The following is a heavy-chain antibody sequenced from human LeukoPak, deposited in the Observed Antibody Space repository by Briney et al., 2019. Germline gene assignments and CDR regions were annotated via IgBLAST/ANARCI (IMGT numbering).Heavy chain of an antibody. Sequence: PSGTLSLTCALSGGSLSSSNWWSWVRQPPGKGLEWIGEIYHSGSPNYNPSLKSRVTISVDKSKNQFSLKLSSVTAADTAVYYCARARGTMVRDYYYYYGMDVWGKGTTVTVSS. CDR3: ARARGTMVRDYYYYYGMDV. CDR1: GGSLSSSNW. V-gene: IGHV4-4*02. CDR2: IYHSGSP. D-gene: IGHD3-10*01. J-gene: IGHJ6*04.